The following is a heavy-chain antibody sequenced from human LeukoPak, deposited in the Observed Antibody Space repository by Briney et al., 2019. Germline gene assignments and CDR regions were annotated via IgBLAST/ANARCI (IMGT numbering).Heavy chain of an antibody. CDR3: ARLGVEVTIFHY. Sequence: GGSLRLSCAASGFTLGRHSMNWVRQAPGEGLEWVSYISISGGSIYYADFVKGRFTISRDNAKNSLYLEMTGLRAEDTAVYYCARLGVEVTIFHYWGQGTLVTVSS. V-gene: IGHV3-48*04. D-gene: IGHD3-3*01. J-gene: IGHJ4*02. CDR1: GFTLGRHS. CDR2: ISISGGSI.